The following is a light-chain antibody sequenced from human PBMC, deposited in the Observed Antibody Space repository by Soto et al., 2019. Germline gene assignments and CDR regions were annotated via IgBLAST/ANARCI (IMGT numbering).Light chain of an antibody. V-gene: IGKV1-5*01. Sequence: DVHITQSPAPLCGYMGNTDTVTSWASQSVSGWLAWYQQKPGEALKLLIDAASSLQSGVPSRFSGSGSGTDFTLSFGCLPSEDFTTYYCQEYYSHPRTFGQGTKVDI. J-gene: IGKJ1*01. CDR2: AAS. CDR1: QSVSGW. CDR3: QEYYSHPRT.